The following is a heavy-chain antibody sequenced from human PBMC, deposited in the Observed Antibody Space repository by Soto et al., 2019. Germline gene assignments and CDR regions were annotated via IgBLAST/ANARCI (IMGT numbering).Heavy chain of an antibody. CDR3: ARVAYYTGWVFDY. D-gene: IGHD6-19*01. Sequence: SETLSLTCVVSGGSISSHYWSWIRQPPGSGLEWIGFIHYSGSTQYSPSLKSRVTMSLDTSKNQFSLKLSSVTAADTAVYYCARVAYYTGWVFDYWGQGTLVTVSS. CDR2: IHYSGST. V-gene: IGHV4-59*11. CDR1: GGSISSHY. J-gene: IGHJ4*02.